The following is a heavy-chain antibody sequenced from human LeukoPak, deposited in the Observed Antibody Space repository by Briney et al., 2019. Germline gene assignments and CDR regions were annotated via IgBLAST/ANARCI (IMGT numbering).Heavy chain of an antibody. Sequence: GGSLRLSCAASGFTFSSYSMNWVRQAPGKGLEWVSSISSSSSYIYYADSVKGRFTISRDNAKNSLYLQMSSLRAEDTAVYYCARIGSNYYYYMDVRGKGTTVTVSS. J-gene: IGHJ6*03. CDR2: ISSSSSYI. CDR1: GFTFSSYS. V-gene: IGHV3-21*01. CDR3: ARIGSNYYYYMDV.